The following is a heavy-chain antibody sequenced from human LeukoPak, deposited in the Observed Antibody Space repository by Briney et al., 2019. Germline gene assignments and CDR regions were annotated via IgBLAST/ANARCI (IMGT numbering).Heavy chain of an antibody. Sequence: GESLKISCKGSGYSFTSYWIGWVRQMPGKGLEWMGIIYPGDSDTRYSPSFQGQVTISADKSIGTAYLQWSSLKASDTAMYYCARSPTFLVGATFWFDPWGQGTLVTVSS. V-gene: IGHV5-51*01. J-gene: IGHJ5*02. CDR2: IYPGDSDT. CDR1: GYSFTSYW. D-gene: IGHD1-26*01. CDR3: ARSPTFLVGATFWFDP.